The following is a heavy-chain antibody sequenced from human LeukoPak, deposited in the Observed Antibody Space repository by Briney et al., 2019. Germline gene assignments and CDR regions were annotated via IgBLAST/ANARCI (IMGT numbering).Heavy chain of an antibody. J-gene: IGHJ4*02. CDR3: ARGPYTAARPLHFDY. Sequence: SETLSLTCTVSGGSISSYYWSWIRQPAGKGLEWIGRIYTSGSTNYNPSLKSRVTMSVDTSKNQFSLKLSSVTAADTAVYYCARGPYTAARPLHFDYWGQGTLVTVSS. D-gene: IGHD6-6*01. V-gene: IGHV4-4*07. CDR2: IYTSGST. CDR1: GGSISSYY.